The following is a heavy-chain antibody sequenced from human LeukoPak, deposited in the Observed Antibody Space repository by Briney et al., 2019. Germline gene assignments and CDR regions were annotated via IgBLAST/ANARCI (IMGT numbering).Heavy chain of an antibody. CDR2: IYPGDSDT. V-gene: IGHV5-51*01. J-gene: IGHJ4*02. CDR3: ARSWVAGYGTVLDY. D-gene: IGHD6-19*01. Sequence: GKSLKISCKGSGYSFTNYWIGWVRQMPGKGLEWMGIIYPGDSDTRYRPSFQGQFTISADKSISTAYLQWSSLKASDTAMYYCARSWVAGYGTVLDYWGQGSLVTVSS. CDR1: GYSFTNYW.